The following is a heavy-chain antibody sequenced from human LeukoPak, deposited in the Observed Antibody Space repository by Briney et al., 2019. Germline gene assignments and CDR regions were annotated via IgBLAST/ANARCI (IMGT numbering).Heavy chain of an antibody. CDR3: ARDFDWVSPVGAFDI. Sequence: ASETLSLTCTVSGGSISSYYWSWIRQPPGKGLEWIGYIYYSGSTNYNPSLKSRVTISVDTSKNQFSLKLSSVTAADTAVYYCARDFDWVSPVGAFDIWGQGTMVTVSS. CDR2: IYYSGST. CDR1: GGSISSYY. J-gene: IGHJ3*02. D-gene: IGHD3-9*01. V-gene: IGHV4-59*01.